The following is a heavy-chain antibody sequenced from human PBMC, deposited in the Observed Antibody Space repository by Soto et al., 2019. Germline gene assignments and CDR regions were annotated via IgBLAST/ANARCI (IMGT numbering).Heavy chain of an antibody. CDR2: IYHSGST. CDR3: ARDRVVLWGSKAQRLYYYYGMDG. D-gene: IGHD2-21*01. CDR1: GYSISSGYY. V-gene: IGHV4-38-2*02. J-gene: IGHJ6*02. Sequence: NPSETLSLTCAVSGYSISSGYYWGWIRQPPGKGLEWIGSIYHSGSTYYNPSLKSRVTISVDTSKNQFSLKLSSVTAADTAVYYCARDRVVLWGSKAQRLYYYYGMDGWGQGTTVTVSS.